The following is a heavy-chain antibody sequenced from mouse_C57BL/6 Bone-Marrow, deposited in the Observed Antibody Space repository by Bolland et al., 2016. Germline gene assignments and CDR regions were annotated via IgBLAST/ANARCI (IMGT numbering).Heavy chain of an antibody. CDR3: ARRQGWFAY. Sequence: SDGGSTYYPDTMERRFIISRDNTKKTLYLQMSSLRSEDTVLYYCARRQGWFAYWGQGTLV. J-gene: IGHJ3*01. CDR2: SDGGST. D-gene: IGHD6-1*01. V-gene: IGHV5-2*01.